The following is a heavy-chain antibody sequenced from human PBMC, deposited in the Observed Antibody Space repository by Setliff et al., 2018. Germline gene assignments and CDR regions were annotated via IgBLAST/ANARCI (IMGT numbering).Heavy chain of an antibody. V-gene: IGHV4-61*03. CDR3: ARVRPPLRFLNWFGP. D-gene: IGHD3-3*01. J-gene: IGHJ5*02. CDR1: GGSISSGGYY. CDR2: IYYSGST. Sequence: PSETLSLTCTVSGGSISSGGYYWSWIRQPPGKGLEWIGYIYYSGSTNYNPSLKRRVTISLDTSKNHFSLNLNSVTAADTAVYFCARVRPPLRFLNWFGPWGQGTLVTVS.